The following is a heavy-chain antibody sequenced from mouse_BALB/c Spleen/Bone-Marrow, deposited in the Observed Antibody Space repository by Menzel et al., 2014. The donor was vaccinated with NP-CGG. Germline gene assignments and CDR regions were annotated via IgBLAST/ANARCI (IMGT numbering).Heavy chain of an antibody. CDR2: INNNGGST. D-gene: IGHD1-1*01. Sequence: DVKLVESGGGLVQPGGSLKLSCVASGFTFSSYGMSWVRQTPDKRLELVATINNNGGSTYYPGSVKGQFTISRDNAKNTLYLQMSSLKSEDTAMYYCARVYGWYFDVWGAGTTVTVSS. CDR1: GFTFSSYG. V-gene: IGHV5-6-3*01. CDR3: ARVYGWYFDV. J-gene: IGHJ1*01.